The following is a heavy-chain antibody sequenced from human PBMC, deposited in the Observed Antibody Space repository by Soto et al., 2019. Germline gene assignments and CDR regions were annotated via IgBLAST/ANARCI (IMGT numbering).Heavy chain of an antibody. CDR3: TILGSGWYFDC. CDR1: GFTFSNAW. CDR2: IKSKTDGGTT. J-gene: IGHJ4*02. Sequence: GGSLRLSCAASGFTFSNAWMSWVRQAPGKGLEWVGRIKSKTDGGTTDYAAPVKGRFTISRDDSKNTLYLQMYSLKTEDTAVYYCTILGSGWYFDCWGQGNLVTVSS. D-gene: IGHD6-19*01. V-gene: IGHV3-15*01.